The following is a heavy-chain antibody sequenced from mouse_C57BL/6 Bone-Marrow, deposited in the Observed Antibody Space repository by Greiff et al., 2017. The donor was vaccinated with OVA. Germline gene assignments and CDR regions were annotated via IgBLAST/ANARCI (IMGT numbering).Heavy chain of an antibody. V-gene: IGHV1-81*01. D-gene: IGHD2-12*01. CDR1: GYTFTSYG. Sequence: QVQLKESGAELVRPGASVKLSCKASGYTFTSYGISWVKQRTGQGLEWIGEIYPRSGNTYYNEKFKGKATLTADKSSSTAYMELRSLTSEDSAVYYCARSDYYNYSGWFAYWDRGTLVTVSA. CDR3: ARSDYYNYSGWFAY. J-gene: IGHJ3*01. CDR2: IYPRSGNT.